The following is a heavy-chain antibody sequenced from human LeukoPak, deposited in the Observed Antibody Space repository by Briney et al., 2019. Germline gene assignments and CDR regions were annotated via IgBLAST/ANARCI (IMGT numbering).Heavy chain of an antibody. Sequence: QPGGSLRLPCATSQFNFNKFGMTWVRQAPGKGLEWVSSISGNGGSTQYADSVQGRFAISRDNSKNTLYLQMNSLRAEDTAVYFCAKDPNGDYIGTFDIWGQGTMVTVSS. J-gene: IGHJ3*02. CDR2: ISGNGGST. D-gene: IGHD4-17*01. V-gene: IGHV3-23*01. CDR1: QFNFNKFG. CDR3: AKDPNGDYIGTFDI.